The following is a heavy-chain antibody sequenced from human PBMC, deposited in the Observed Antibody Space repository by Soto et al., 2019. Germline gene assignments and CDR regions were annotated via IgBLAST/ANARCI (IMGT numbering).Heavy chain of an antibody. J-gene: IGHJ6*02. CDR2: ISEYKGHT. Sequence: GVSVKVSCKASGYTFTSYGYSWVRQAPEQGLEWMGWISEYKGHTKYAPKLPGRVTIPTDTSTSTAYMELRSLRSEDTAVYYCARGADSSSFYSVVGGRDYYYYYGMDVWGQWTTVTVSS. CDR1: GYTFTSYG. V-gene: IGHV1-18*01. D-gene: IGHD6-6*01. CDR3: ARGADSSSFYSVVGGRDYYYYYGMDV.